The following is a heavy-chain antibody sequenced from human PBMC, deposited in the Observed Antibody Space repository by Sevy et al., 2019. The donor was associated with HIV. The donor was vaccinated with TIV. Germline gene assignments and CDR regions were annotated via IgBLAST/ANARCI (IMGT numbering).Heavy chain of an antibody. CDR2: IYYSGST. D-gene: IGHD3-10*01. Sequence: SETLSLTCTVSGGSVSSGSYYWSWIRQPPGKGLVWIGYIYYSGSTNYNPSLKSRVTISVDTSKNQFSLKLSSVTAADTAVYYCARGVGGMGSYFDYWGQGTLVTVSS. J-gene: IGHJ4*02. CDR1: GGSVSSGSYY. CDR3: ARGVGGMGSYFDY. V-gene: IGHV4-61*01.